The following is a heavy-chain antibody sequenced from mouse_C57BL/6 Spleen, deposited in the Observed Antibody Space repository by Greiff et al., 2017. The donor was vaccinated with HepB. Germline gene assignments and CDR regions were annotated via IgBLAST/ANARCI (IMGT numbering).Heavy chain of an antibody. CDR1: GFSLTGYG. CDR3: ARLYDGYWVFAY. V-gene: IGHV2-2*01. D-gene: IGHD2-3*01. Sequence: QVQLQQSGPGLVQPSQSLSITCTVSGFSLTGYGVHWVRQSPGKGLEWLGVIWSGGSTDYNAAFISRLSISKDNSKSQVFFKMNSLQADDTAIYYCARLYDGYWVFAYWGQGTLVTVSA. CDR2: IWSGGST. J-gene: IGHJ3*01.